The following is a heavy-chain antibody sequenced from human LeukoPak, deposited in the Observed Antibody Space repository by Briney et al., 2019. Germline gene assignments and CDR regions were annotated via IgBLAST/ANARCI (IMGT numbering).Heavy chain of an antibody. J-gene: IGHJ4*02. D-gene: IGHD1-14*01. V-gene: IGHV3-23*01. CDR2: ISGSGSTT. CDR3: AKGTLTSGNFDY. CDR1: GFTCSSSA. Sequence: GGSLRLSCAASGFTCSSSAMSWVRQAPGKGLQWVSTISGSGSTTFYADSVRGRFTISRDNSRNTLYLQMNSLRADDTAVYYCAKGTLTSGNFDYWGQGTLVTISS.